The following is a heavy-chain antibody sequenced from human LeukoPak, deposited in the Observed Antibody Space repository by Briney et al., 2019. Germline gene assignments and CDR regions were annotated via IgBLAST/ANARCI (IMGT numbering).Heavy chain of an antibody. CDR2: ISGSGGST. J-gene: IGHJ6*03. D-gene: IGHD2-2*01. CDR3: AKDAGDCSSTSCHYYYYYYMDV. V-gene: IGHV3-23*01. Sequence: GGSLRLSCAASRFTFSSYAMSWVRQAPGKGLEWVSAISGSGGSTYYADSVKGRFTISRDNSKNTLYLQMNSLRAEDTAVYYCAKDAGDCSSTSCHYYYYYYMDVWGKGTTVTVSS. CDR1: RFTFSSYA.